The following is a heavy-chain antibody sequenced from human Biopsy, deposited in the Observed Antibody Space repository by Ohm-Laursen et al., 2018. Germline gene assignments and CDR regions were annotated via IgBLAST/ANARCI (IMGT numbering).Heavy chain of an antibody. J-gene: IGHJ3*02. CDR2: IYSSGIT. CDR1: GGPFGINSHY. CDR3: ARGQDYGGNKAFDI. V-gene: IGHV4-61*01. D-gene: IGHD4-23*01. Sequence: GTLSLTCTVSGGPFGINSHYWIWIRQPPGKGLEWIAYIYSSGITNYNPSLKSRLTISIDTSKNQFSLKLNSMTTADTAVYYCARGQDYGGNKAFDIWGQGTKVTVSP.